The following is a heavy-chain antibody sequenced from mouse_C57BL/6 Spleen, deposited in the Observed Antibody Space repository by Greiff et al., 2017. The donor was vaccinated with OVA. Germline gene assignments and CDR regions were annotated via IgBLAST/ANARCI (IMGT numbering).Heavy chain of an antibody. CDR3: TRYDYDY. Sequence: QVQLQQSGAELVRPGASVTLSCKASGYTFTDYEMHWVKQTPVHGLEWIGAIDPETGGTAFNQKFKGKAILTADKSSSTAYMELRSLTSEDSAVYYCTRYDYDYWGQGTTLTVSS. D-gene: IGHD2-4*01. CDR1: GYTFTDYE. V-gene: IGHV1-15*01. CDR2: IDPETGGT. J-gene: IGHJ2*01.